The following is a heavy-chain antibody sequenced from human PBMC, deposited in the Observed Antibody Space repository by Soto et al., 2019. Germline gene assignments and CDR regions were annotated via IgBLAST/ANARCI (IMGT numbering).Heavy chain of an antibody. CDR2: IHQTGIT. Sequence: PSETLSLTCAVSGGSISSGGYSWSWIRQPPGKGLEWIGYIHQTGITYYNPSLRSRVTVSVDTSKNHFSLKLDSVAAADTAVYFCAKQVPRGSSSSGWFDPWGQGILVTVSS. CDR3: AKQVPRGSSSSGWFDP. V-gene: IGHV4-30-2*01. CDR1: GGSISSGGYS. J-gene: IGHJ5*02. D-gene: IGHD6-6*01.